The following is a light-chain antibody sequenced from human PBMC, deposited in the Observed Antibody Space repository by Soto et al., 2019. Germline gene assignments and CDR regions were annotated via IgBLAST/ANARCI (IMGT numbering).Light chain of an antibody. CDR2: ETS. V-gene: IGKV3-11*01. J-gene: IGKJ4*01. CDR3: QHHSNWLRT. CDR1: QTVGGH. Sequence: EVVLTQSPATLSLSPGERATLSCRASQTVGGHFAWYQQKPGQAPRLLISETSNRATGIPGRFSGSGSGTDVTLTISSLEPEDFAVYYCQHHSNWLRTCCGGTKAEIE.